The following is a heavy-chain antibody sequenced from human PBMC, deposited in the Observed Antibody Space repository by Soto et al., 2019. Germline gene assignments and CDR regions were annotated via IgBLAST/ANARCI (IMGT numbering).Heavy chain of an antibody. CDR1: GFTFSSYA. CDR3: AKDPRYFDWLGDY. CDR2: ISGSGGST. D-gene: IGHD3-9*01. Sequence: GGSLRLSCAASGFTFSSYAMSWVRQAPGKGLEWVSAISGSGGSTYYADSVKGRFTISRDNSKNTLYLQMNSLRAEDTVVYYCAKDPRYFDWLGDYWGQGTLVTVSS. V-gene: IGHV3-23*01. J-gene: IGHJ4*02.